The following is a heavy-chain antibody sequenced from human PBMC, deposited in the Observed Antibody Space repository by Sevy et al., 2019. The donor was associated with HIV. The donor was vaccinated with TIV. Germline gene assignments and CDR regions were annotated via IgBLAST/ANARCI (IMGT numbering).Heavy chain of an antibody. Sequence: GGSPRLSCAASGSTFAKYSMSWVRQAPGKGLEWVSTFSFGCGRINYADSVKGRFTISRDDSKNTLFLQMNSLRAEDTATYFCAREGCTQPHDYWGQGTLVTVSS. CDR2: FSFGCGRI. CDR1: GSTFAKYS. CDR3: AREGCTQPHDY. V-gene: IGHV3-23*01. J-gene: IGHJ4*02. D-gene: IGHD2-8*01.